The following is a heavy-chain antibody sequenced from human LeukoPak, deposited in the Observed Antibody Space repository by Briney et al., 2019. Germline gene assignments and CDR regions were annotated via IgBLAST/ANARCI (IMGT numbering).Heavy chain of an antibody. Sequence: GGSLRLSCAASGFTFSDYFMGWVRQAPGKGLEWVSYITNNGRKTYYADSMKGRFTISRDNAKNSLFLQMNSLRTEDTALYYCARAGMDGRGYYQGFDYWGQGTLVTVSS. CDR1: GFTFSDYF. CDR3: ARAGMDGRGYYQGFDY. V-gene: IGHV3-11*04. CDR2: ITNNGRKT. J-gene: IGHJ4*02. D-gene: IGHD3-22*01.